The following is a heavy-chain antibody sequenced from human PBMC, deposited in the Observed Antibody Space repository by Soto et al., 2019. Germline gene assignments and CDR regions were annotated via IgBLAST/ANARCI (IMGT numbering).Heavy chain of an antibody. Sequence: EVQLVESGGGLVQPGGSLRLSCAASGFTFSSYAMHWVRQAPGKGLEYVSAISSNGGSTYYANSVKGRFTISRDNSKNTLYVQMGRLRAEDMAVYYCARGVVVVVATYGMDVWGQGTTVTVSS. CDR1: GFTFSSYA. V-gene: IGHV3-64*01. D-gene: IGHD2-15*01. CDR3: ARGVVVVVATYGMDV. J-gene: IGHJ6*02. CDR2: ISSNGGST.